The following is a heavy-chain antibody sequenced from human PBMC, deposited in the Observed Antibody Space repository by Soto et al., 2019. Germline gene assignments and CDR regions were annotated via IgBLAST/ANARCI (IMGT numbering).Heavy chain of an antibody. Sequence: GGSLRLSCAASGFTFSSYAMSWVRQAPGKGLEWVSAISGSGGSTHYADSVKGRFTISRDNSKNTLYLQMNSLRAEDTAVYYCASSGFVVAAYYYYYGMDVWGQGTTVTVSS. J-gene: IGHJ6*02. D-gene: IGHD2-15*01. CDR3: ASSGFVVAAYYYYYGMDV. V-gene: IGHV3-23*01. CDR1: GFTFSSYA. CDR2: ISGSGGST.